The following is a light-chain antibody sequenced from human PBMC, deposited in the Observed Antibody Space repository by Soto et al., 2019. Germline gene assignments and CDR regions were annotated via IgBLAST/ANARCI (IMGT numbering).Light chain of an antibody. CDR2: EVT. CDR1: SSDVGGYNY. V-gene: IGLV2-8*01. CDR3: NSYAASGNLWV. Sequence: QSALTQPPSASGSPGQSVTISCTGTSSDVGGYNYVSWYQQHPGKAPKLMIYEVTQRPSGVPNRFSGSKSGNTASLTVSGLQAEDEAGYYCNSYAASGNLWVFGGGTKLTVL. J-gene: IGLJ3*02.